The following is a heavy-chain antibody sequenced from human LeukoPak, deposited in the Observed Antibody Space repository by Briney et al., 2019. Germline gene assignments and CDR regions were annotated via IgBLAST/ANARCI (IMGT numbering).Heavy chain of an antibody. CDR1: GFTFGDYA. J-gene: IGHJ4*02. CDR2: ISWDGGRT. D-gene: IGHD6-19*01. V-gene: IGHV3-43*02. CDR3: AKDILSGFYETFDY. Sequence: GGSLRLSCVVSGFTFGDYAMHWVRQGPGKGLEWVSLISWDGGRTYYADSVKGRFTISRDNSKNSLYLEMNSLRTEDTALYYCAKDILSGFYETFDYWGQGTLVTVSS.